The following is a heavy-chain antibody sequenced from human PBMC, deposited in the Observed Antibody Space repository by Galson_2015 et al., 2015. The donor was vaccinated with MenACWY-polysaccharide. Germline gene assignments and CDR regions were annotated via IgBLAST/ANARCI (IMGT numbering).Heavy chain of an antibody. J-gene: IGHJ4*02. Sequence: SLRLSCAASGFSFSDYNMTWVRQAPGKGLEWVSIISSSASYIYYADSVKGRFTISRDNAKNSLYLQMNSLRAEDTAIYYCARDAGGSVYWGQGTLVTVSS. CDR3: ARDAGGSVY. CDR2: ISSSASYI. D-gene: IGHD3-16*01. V-gene: IGHV3-21*01. CDR1: GFSFSDYN.